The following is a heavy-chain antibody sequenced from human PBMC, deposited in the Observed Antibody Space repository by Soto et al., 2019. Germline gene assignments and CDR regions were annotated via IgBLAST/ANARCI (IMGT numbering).Heavy chain of an antibody. CDR1: GDSVSSGIYY. D-gene: IGHD3-10*01. V-gene: IGHV4-61*01. CDR3: ARATITMVRGVKEMDV. J-gene: IGHJ6*02. CDR2: IYYSGST. Sequence: PSETLSLTCTVSGDSVSSGIYYWSWIRHPPGKGLEWIGYIYYSGSTNYNPSLKSRVTISVDTSKNQFSLKLSSVTAADTAVYYCARATITMVRGVKEMDVWGQGTTVTVSS.